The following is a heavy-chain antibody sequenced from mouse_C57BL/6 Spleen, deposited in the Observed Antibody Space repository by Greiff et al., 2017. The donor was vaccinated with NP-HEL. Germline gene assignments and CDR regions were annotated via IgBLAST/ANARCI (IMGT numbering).Heavy chain of an antibody. J-gene: IGHJ4*01. D-gene: IGHD1-1*01. V-gene: IGHV5-9-1*02. CDR3: TREDYGSSYGGAMDY. Sequence: EVKLMESGEGLVKPGGSLKLSCAASGFTFSSYAMSWVRQTPEKRLEWVAYISSGGDYIYYADTVKGRFTISRDNARNTLYLQMSSLKSEDTAMYYCTREDYGSSYGGAMDYWGQGTSVTVSS. CDR1: GFTFSSYA. CDR2: ISSGGDYI.